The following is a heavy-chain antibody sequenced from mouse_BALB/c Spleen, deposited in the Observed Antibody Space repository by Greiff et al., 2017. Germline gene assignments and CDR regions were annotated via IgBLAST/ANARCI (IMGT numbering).Heavy chain of an antibody. CDR3: ALTPVVPGYAMES. CDR2: IDPANGNT. D-gene: IGHD1-1*01. V-gene: IGHV14-3*02. J-gene: IGHJ4*01. Sequence: EVQLQQSGAELVKPGASVKLSCTASGFNIKDTYMHWVKQRPEQGLEWIGRIDPANGNTKYDPKFQGKATITADTSSNTAYLQLSSLTSEDTAVYYCALTPVVPGYAMESCGQGTSVTASS. CDR1: GFNIKDTY.